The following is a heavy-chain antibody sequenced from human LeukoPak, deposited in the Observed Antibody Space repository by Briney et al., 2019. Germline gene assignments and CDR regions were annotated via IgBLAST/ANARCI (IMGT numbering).Heavy chain of an antibody. D-gene: IGHD2-21*02. CDR1: SGSISSSSYY. J-gene: IGHJ3*02. CDR2: MYYSGST. CDR3: ARLLAYCGGDCSFGAFDI. Sequence: PSETLSLTCTVSSGSISSSSYYWGWVRQPPGKGLEWIGSMYYSGSTYYNPFLKSRVTMSVDTSKNQFSLKLSSVTAADTAVYYCARLLAYCGGDCSFGAFDIWGQGTVVTVSS. V-gene: IGHV4-39*07.